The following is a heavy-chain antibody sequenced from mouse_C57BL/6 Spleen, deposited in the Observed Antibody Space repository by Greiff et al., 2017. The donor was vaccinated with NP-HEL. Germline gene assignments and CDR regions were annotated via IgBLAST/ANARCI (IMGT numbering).Heavy chain of an antibody. J-gene: IGHJ1*03. Sequence: EVNVVESGGGLVQSGRSLRLSCATSGFTFSDFYMEWVRQAPGKGLEWIAASRNKANDYTTEYSASVKGRFIVSRDTSQSILYLQMNALRAEDTAIDYCARDAGYYGSRYFDVWGTGTTVTVSS. V-gene: IGHV7-1*01. D-gene: IGHD1-1*01. CDR3: ARDAGYYGSRYFDV. CDR2: SRNKANDYTT. CDR1: GFTFSDFY.